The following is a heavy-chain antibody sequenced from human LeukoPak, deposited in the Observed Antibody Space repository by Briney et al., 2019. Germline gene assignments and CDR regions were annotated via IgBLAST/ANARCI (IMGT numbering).Heavy chain of an antibody. CDR2: ISTSGGTT. CDR3: AKDLSARDLGRQAYSGSYTYYFDY. D-gene: IGHD1-26*01. J-gene: IGHJ4*02. Sequence: GGSLRLSCAASGFTFSSYGMSWVRQAPGKGLEWVSIISTSGGTTHYADSVKGRFTISRDNSKNTLYLQMNSLRAEDTAVYYCAKDLSARDLGRQAYSGSYTYYFDYWGQGTLVTVSS. CDR1: GFTFSSYG. V-gene: IGHV3-23*01.